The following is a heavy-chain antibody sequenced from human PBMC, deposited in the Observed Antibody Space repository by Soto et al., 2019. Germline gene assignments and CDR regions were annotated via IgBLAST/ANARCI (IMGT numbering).Heavy chain of an antibody. Sequence: PSETLSLTCTVSGGSTSSDNYWSWIRQPPGKGLEWIGHIYYSGNTDYNPSLKSRLAISIDTSKNQFSLNLDSVTAADTAVYYCARYDFGTFDYWGRGILVTSPQ. CDR1: GGSTSSDNY. D-gene: IGHD4-17*01. CDR2: IYYSGNT. J-gene: IGHJ4*02. CDR3: ARYDFGTFDY. V-gene: IGHV4-39*07.